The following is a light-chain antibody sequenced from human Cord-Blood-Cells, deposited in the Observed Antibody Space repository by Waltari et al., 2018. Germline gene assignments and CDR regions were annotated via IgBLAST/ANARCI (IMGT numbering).Light chain of an antibody. V-gene: IGKV1-5*01. Sequence: DIQMTQSPSTLSASVGDRVTITCLASQSISSLLAWYQQKPGKDPNLLIYDASGLESGVPARFSGSGSGTECALTISSLQPDDFATDYCQQYNSYSPYTFGQGTKLEIK. CDR3: QQYNSYSPYT. J-gene: IGKJ2*01. CDR1: QSISSL. CDR2: DAS.